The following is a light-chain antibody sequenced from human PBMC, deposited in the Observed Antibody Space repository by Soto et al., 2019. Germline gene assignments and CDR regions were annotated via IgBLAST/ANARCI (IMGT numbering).Light chain of an antibody. CDR2: EVS. J-gene: IGLJ2*01. V-gene: IGLV2-8*01. Sequence: QSALTQPPSASGSPGQSVTISCTGTSSDVGGYNYVSWYQQHPGKAPKLMIYEVSKRPSGVPDRFSGSKSGNTASLTVSGLQAEDEADYYCSSYAGSNNVVFGGGPKVTVL. CDR1: SSDVGGYNY. CDR3: SSYAGSNNVV.